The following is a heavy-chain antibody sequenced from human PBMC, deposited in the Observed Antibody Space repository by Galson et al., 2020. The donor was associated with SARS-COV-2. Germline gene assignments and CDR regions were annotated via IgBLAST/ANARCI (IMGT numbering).Heavy chain of an antibody. V-gene: IGHV3-30*02. CDR1: GFMFSGYG. D-gene: IGHD1-26*01. CDR3: APNEGGPTTWGYFDY. Sequence: QLGESLKISCAASGFMFSGYGMHWVRQAPGMGLEWVAFIEYDERKIYYADPVKGRFTISRDNSKNTLYLQMNSLRPEDTAVYYCAPNEGGPTTWGYFDYWGQGTLVTVSS. J-gene: IGHJ4*02. CDR2: IEYDERKI.